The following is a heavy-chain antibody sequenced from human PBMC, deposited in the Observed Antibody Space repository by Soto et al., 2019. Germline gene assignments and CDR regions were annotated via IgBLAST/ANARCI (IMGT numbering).Heavy chain of an antibody. J-gene: IGHJ4*02. CDR3: ATGDFWSGYSTYDY. CDR2: FDPEDGET. V-gene: IGHV1-24*01. Sequence: ASVKVSCKVSGYTLTELSMHWVRQAPGKGLEWMGGFDPEDGETIYAQKFQGRVTMTEDTSTDTAHMELSSLRSEDTAVYYCATGDFWSGYSTYDYWGQGTLVTVSS. CDR1: GYTLTELS. D-gene: IGHD3-3*01.